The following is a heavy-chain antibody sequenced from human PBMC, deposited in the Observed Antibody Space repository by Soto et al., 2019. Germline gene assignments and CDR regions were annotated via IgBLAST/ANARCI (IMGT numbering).Heavy chain of an antibody. V-gene: IGHV4-30-4*01. CDR3: VXEDDGGDRDYYGLDV. D-gene: IGHD2-21*02. CDR2: IHYSGSV. CDR1: GGSISVEHYH. Sequence: QVQLQESDPGLVRPSQTLSLTCTVSGGSISVEHYHWTWIRQPPGKGLEWIGYIHYSGSVYYNPSLQSRLSMSVDTSKNLFSLKLASVTAADTAVYFCVXEDDGGDRDYYGLDVWGQGTTVTVSS. J-gene: IGHJ6*02.